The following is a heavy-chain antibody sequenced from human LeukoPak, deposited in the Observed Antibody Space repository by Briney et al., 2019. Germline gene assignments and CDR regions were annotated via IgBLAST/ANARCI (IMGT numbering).Heavy chain of an antibody. Sequence: GGSLRLSCAASGFTFSSYAMHWVRQAPGKGLEWVAVISYDGSNKYYADSVKGRFTISRDNSKNTLYLQMNSLRAEDTAVYYCARDQDDYSSGWYGPVVAYYFDYWGQGTLVTVSS. V-gene: IGHV3-30-3*01. CDR3: ARDQDDYSSGWYGPVVAYYFDY. J-gene: IGHJ4*02. CDR1: GFTFSSYA. CDR2: ISYDGSNK. D-gene: IGHD6-19*01.